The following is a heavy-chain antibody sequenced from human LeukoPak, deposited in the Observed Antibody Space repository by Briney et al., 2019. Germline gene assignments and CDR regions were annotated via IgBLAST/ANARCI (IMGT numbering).Heavy chain of an antibody. D-gene: IGHD1-26*01. CDR2: IYHSGST. Sequence: SEPLSLTCAVSGYSISSGYYWGWIRHPPGTGLEWIGRIYHSGSTYYNPSLKSRVTISVDTSKNQFSLKLSSVTAADTAVYYCARGRYSGSYLYFDYWGQGTLVTVSS. CDR3: ARGRYSGSYLYFDY. CDR1: GYSISSGYY. J-gene: IGHJ4*02. V-gene: IGHV4-38-2*01.